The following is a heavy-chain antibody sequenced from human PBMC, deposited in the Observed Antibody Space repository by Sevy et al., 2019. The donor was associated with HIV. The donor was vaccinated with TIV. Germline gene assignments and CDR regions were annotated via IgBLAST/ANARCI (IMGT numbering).Heavy chain of an antibody. J-gene: IGHJ4*02. CDR3: ARDLPPSATTVAHFDC. CDR1: GFSFSSYE. CDR2: ISNSGSNV. D-gene: IGHD4-17*01. Sequence: GGSLRLSCAASGFSFSSYEMNWVRQAPGKGLEWLSYISNSGSNVYYSDSVRGRFTISRDNARNSLYLQMNSLRAEDTAVYYCARDLPPSATTVAHFDCWGQGTLVTVSS. V-gene: IGHV3-48*03.